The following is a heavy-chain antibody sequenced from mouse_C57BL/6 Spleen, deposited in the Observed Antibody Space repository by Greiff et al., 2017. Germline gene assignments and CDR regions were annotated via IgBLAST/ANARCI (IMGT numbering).Heavy chain of an antibody. CDR1: GYTFTSYW. Sequence: VQLQQPGAELVRPGSSVKLSCKASGYTFTSYWMHWVKQRPIQGLEWIGNIDPSDSETHYNQKFKDKATLTVDKSSSTAYMQLSSLTSEDSAVYYGASRSEEGYGSCGYFDVWGTGTTVTVSS. CDR3: ASRSEEGYGSCGYFDV. J-gene: IGHJ1*03. V-gene: IGHV1-52*01. D-gene: IGHD1-1*02. CDR2: IDPSDSET.